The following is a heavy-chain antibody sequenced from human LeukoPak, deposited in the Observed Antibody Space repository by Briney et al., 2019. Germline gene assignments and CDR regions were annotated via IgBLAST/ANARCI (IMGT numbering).Heavy chain of an antibody. J-gene: IGHJ4*02. Sequence: SETLSLTCTVSGGSVRSDTYYWSWIRQPPGKGLEWIGYIYYSGSTNYNPSLKSRVTISVDTSKNQFSLKLSSVTAADTAVYYCARATAGGVLRFLEWFGYYFDYWGQGTLVTVSS. D-gene: IGHD3-3*01. CDR1: GGSVRSDTYY. V-gene: IGHV4-61*01. CDR3: ARATAGGVLRFLEWFGYYFDY. CDR2: IYYSGST.